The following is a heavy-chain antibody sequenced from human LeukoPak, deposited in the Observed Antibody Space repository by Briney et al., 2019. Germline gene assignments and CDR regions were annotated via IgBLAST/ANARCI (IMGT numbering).Heavy chain of an antibody. Sequence: ASVKVSCKASGYTFTSYDINWVRQATGQGLEWMGWMNPNSGNTGYAQKFRGRVTMTRNTSIGTAYMELSSLRSEDTAVYYCARGLYSSGWYRGEYYFDYWGQGTLVTVSS. V-gene: IGHV1-8*01. CDR2: MNPNSGNT. CDR1: GYTFTSYD. J-gene: IGHJ4*02. D-gene: IGHD6-19*01. CDR3: ARGLYSSGWYRGEYYFDY.